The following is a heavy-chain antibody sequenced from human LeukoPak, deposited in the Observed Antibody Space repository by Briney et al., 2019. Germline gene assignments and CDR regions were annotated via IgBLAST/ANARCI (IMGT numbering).Heavy chain of an antibody. J-gene: IGHJ3*02. D-gene: IGHD3-22*01. CDR2: ISGSGLRT. CDR1: GXTFSSYA. V-gene: IGHV3-23*01. Sequence: GGSLRLSCAASGXTFSSYAMNWVRQAPGKGREWVSAISGSGLRTYYADSVKGRFTISRDISKNTLYLQMDSLRAEDTAVYYCAKDRVSMIVVVAFDIWGQGTMVTVSS. CDR3: AKDRVSMIVVVAFDI.